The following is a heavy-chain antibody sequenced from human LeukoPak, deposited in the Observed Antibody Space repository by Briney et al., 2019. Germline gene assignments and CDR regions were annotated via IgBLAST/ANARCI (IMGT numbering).Heavy chain of an antibody. V-gene: IGHV3-23*01. Sequence: GGSLRLSCAASGFTFNSYAMSWVRQAPGKGLQWVPAISGSGGSTYYADSVKGRFTISRDNSKNMLYLQMNSLRAEDTAVYYCAKSPAPPPSGSYPYQFDYWGQGTLVTVSS. CDR3: AKSPAPPPSGSYPYQFDY. D-gene: IGHD3-10*01. J-gene: IGHJ4*02. CDR1: GFTFNSYA. CDR2: ISGSGGST.